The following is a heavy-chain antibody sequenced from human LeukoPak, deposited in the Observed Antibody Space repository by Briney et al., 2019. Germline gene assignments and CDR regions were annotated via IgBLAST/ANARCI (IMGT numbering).Heavy chain of an antibody. CDR1: GFTFSSYS. CDR3: ASLDFWSGYYRDY. D-gene: IGHD3-3*01. Sequence: PGGSLRLSCAASGFTFSSYSMNWVRQAPGKGLEWVSYISSSSSTIYYADSVKGRFTISRDNAKNSLYLQMNSLRAEDTAVYYCASLDFWSGYYRDYWGQGTLVTVSS. CDR2: ISSSSSTI. J-gene: IGHJ4*02. V-gene: IGHV3-48*01.